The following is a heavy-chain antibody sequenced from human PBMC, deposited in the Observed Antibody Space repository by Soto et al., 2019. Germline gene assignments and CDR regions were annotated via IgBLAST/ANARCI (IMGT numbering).Heavy chain of an antibody. D-gene: IGHD2-21*02. Sequence: QVQLMQSGAEVKKPGASVKVSCKASGDTFTDYYIHWVRQAPGQGLEWMGTVNPSGGHTTYAQHFVGRVTMTRDTSTSTLYMELTSLTSEDTAVYYCARGGHVAVVTAALDYWGQGTLVTVSS. CDR3: ARGGHVAVVTAALDY. J-gene: IGHJ4*02. V-gene: IGHV1-46*01. CDR1: GDTFTDYY. CDR2: VNPSGGHT.